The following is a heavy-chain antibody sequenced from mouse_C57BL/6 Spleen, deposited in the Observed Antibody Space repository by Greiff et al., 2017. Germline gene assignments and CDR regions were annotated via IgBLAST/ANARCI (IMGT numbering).Heavy chain of an antibody. J-gene: IGHJ1*03. V-gene: IGHV1-81*01. CDR2: IYPRSGNT. CDR1: GYTFTSYG. Sequence: QVQLQQSGAELARPGASVKLSCKASGYTFTSYGISWVKQRTGQGLEWIGEIYPRSGNTYYNEKFKGKATLTADKSSSTAYMELRSLTSEDSAVYFCARRSYGISYGWYFDVWGTGTTVTVSS. CDR3: ARRSYGISYGWYFDV. D-gene: IGHD1-1*01.